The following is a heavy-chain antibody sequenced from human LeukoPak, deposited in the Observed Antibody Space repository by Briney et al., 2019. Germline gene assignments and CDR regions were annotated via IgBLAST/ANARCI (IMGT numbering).Heavy chain of an antibody. CDR1: GGSISSYY. J-gene: IGHJ4*02. CDR2: TYTSGST. D-gene: IGHD3-9*01. V-gene: IGHV4-4*07. Sequence: SETLSLTCTVSGGSISSYYWSWIRQPAGKGLEWVGRTYTSGSTNYNPSLKSRVTMSVDTSKNQFSLKLSSVTAADTAVYYCARSSLGYDILTGPLDYWGQGTLVTVSS. CDR3: ARSSLGYDILTGPLDY.